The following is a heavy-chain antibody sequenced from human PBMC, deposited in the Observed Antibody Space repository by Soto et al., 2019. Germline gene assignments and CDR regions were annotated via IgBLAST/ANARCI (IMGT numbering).Heavy chain of an antibody. V-gene: IGHV3-7*01. Sequence: GGSLRLSCAASGFTFSAYWMSWVRQAPGKGLEWVANIKHDGSEKYYVDSVKGRFTISRDNAKNSLYLQMNSLRAEDTAVYFCARRALAHAFVDYWGQGTLVTVSS. CDR1: GFTFSAYW. J-gene: IGHJ4*02. CDR2: IKHDGSEK. D-gene: IGHD3-10*01. CDR3: ARRALAHAFVDY.